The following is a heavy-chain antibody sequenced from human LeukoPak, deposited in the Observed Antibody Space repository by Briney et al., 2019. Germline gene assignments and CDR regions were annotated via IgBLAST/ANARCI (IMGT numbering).Heavy chain of an antibody. CDR3: ARAPAGYFDY. CDR2: ISSNGGST. D-gene: IGHD6-25*01. J-gene: IGHJ4*02. Sequence: GGSLRLSCAASGFTFSSYAMHWVRQAPGKGLEYVSAISSNGGSTYYANSVKGRFTISRDNSTNTLYLQMGSLRAEAMSVYYCARAPAGYFDYWGQGSLVTVSS. V-gene: IGHV3-64*01. CDR1: GFTFSSYA.